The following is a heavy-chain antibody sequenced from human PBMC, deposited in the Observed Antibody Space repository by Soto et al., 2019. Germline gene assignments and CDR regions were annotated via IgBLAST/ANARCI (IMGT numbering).Heavy chain of an antibody. CDR2: IKSKTDGGTT. CDR3: TTGTAVAAYTYYYYGMDV. V-gene: IGHV3-15*01. D-gene: IGHD6-19*01. CDR1: GFTFSNAW. Sequence: EVQLVESGGGLVQPGGSLRLSCAASGFTFSNAWMSWVRQAPGKGLEWVGRIKSKTDGGTTDYAAPVKGRFTISRDDSKNTLYLQMNSLKTEDTAVYYCTTGTAVAAYTYYYYGMDVWGQGTTVTVSS. J-gene: IGHJ6*02.